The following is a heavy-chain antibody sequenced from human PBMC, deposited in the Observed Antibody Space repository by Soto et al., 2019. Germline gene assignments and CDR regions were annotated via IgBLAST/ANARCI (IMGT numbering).Heavy chain of an antibody. J-gene: IGHJ6*02. D-gene: IGHD5-18*01. CDR3: ARDRLMATAGTARHYFGLDV. CDR1: GGSISSGDYY. V-gene: IGHV4-30-4*01. CDR2: IYYSGNT. Sequence: PSETLSLTCTVSGGSISSGDYYWSWIRQPPRKGLEWIGNIYYSGNTYYNPSLKSRLTISVDTSKNQFSLNLSSVTAADTAVYYCARDRLMATAGTARHYFGLDVWGQGTTVTVSS.